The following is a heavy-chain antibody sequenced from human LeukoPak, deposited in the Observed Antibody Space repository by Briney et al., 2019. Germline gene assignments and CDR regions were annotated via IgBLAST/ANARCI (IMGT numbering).Heavy chain of an antibody. V-gene: IGHV1-18*01. CDR2: ISAYNGNT. Sequence: GASVKVSCKASGYTFTSYVISWVRQAPGQGLEWMGWISAYNGNTNYAQNLQGRVTMTTDTSTSTAYLELRSLRSDDTAVYYCAREIVYDRTPAFGIWGQGTMVTVSS. D-gene: IGHD3-22*01. CDR1: GYTFTSYV. CDR3: AREIVYDRTPAFGI. J-gene: IGHJ3*02.